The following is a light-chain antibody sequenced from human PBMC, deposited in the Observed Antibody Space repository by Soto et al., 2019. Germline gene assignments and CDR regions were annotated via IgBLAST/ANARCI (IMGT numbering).Light chain of an antibody. J-gene: IGKJ5*01. CDR3: QQLNSYPIT. Sequence: DIQLTQSPSFLSASVGDRVTITCRASQGISSYLAWYQQKPGQAPKLLIYVASTLPSGVPPRFSGRGSGTEFSLSISSLQPDDFATDYCQQLNSYPITFGQGTRLEIK. V-gene: IGKV1-9*01. CDR2: VAS. CDR1: QGISSY.